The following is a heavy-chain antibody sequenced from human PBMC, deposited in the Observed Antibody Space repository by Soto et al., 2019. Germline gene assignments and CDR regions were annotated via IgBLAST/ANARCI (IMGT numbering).Heavy chain of an antibody. J-gene: IGHJ4*02. CDR1: GFTFSFYS. Sequence: EVQLVESGGGLVKPGGSLRLSCAASGFTFSFYSMNWVRQAPGKGLEWVSSISTGSTFLYYADSVKGRFTISRDNAKNSLYLQINSLRAEDTTVYFCARGSCTNGVCYFDYWGQGTLVAVSS. D-gene: IGHD2-8*01. CDR3: ARGSCTNGVCYFDY. V-gene: IGHV3-21*01. CDR2: ISTGSTFL.